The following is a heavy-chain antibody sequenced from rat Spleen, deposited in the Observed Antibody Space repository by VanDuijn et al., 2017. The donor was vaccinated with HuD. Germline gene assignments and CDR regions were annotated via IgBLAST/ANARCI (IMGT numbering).Heavy chain of an antibody. CDR2: INSAGST. V-gene: IGHV3-3*01. J-gene: IGHJ3*01. CDR1: GHSIASSYR. CDR3: ARSEGTHYYLPFAS. D-gene: IGHD1-12*02. Sequence: EVQLQESGPGLVRPSQSLSLTCSVTGHSIASSYRWNWIRKFPGNRLEWMGYINSAGSTVYNPSLKSRISITRDTSKNQFFLQVNSVTTEDTATYYCARSEGTHYYLPFASWGQGTLVTVSS.